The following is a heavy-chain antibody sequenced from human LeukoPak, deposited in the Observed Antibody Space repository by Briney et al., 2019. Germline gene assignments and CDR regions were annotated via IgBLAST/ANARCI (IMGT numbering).Heavy chain of an antibody. J-gene: IGHJ4*02. CDR3: ARLGAIGAVHFDY. V-gene: IGHV1-2*02. Sequence: ASVKVSCKAPGYTFTGYYMHWVRQAPGQGLEWMGWINPNSGGTNYAQKFQGRVTMTRDTSISTAYMELSRLRSDDTAVYYCARLGAIGAVHFDYWGQGTLVTVSS. CDR1: GYTFTGYY. CDR2: INPNSGGT. D-gene: IGHD3-16*01.